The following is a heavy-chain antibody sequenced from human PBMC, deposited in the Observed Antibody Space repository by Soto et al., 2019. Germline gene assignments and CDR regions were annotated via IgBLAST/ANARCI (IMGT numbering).Heavy chain of an antibody. V-gene: IGHV4-39*01. CDR3: ARARNYDYIWGSYRPKRDYWYFDL. Sequence: SETLSLTCTVSGGSISSSSYYWGWIRQPPGKGLEWIGSIYYSGSTYYNPSLKSRVTISVDTSKNQFSLKLSSVTAADTAVYYCARARNYDYIWGSYRPKRDYWYFDLWGRGTLVTVSS. CDR1: GGSISSSSYY. J-gene: IGHJ2*01. CDR2: IYYSGST. D-gene: IGHD3-16*02.